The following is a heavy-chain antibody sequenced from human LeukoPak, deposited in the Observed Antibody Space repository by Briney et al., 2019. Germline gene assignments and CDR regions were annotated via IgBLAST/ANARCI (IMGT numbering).Heavy chain of an antibody. CDR1: GFTFSCYA. CDR3: AKDLALYYYGSGSYYWFDP. J-gene: IGHJ5*02. CDR2: ISGSGGST. D-gene: IGHD3-10*01. Sequence: GGSLRLSCAASGFTFSCYAMSWVRQAPGKGLEWVSAISGSGGSTYYADSVKGRFTISRDNSKNTLYLQMNSLRAEDTAVYYCAKDLALYYYGSGSYYWFDPWGQGTLVTVSS. V-gene: IGHV3-23*01.